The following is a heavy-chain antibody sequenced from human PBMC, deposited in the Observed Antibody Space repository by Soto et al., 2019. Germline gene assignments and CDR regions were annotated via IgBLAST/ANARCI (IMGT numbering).Heavy chain of an antibody. CDR1: GFSFRDYD. D-gene: IGHD1-26*01. CDR3: ARAYLGRLPRRADYYYAMDV. J-gene: IGHJ6*02. CDR2: LGAARDP. Sequence: GGSLRLSCAASGFSFRDYDMHWVRQRKGKGLEWVSALGAARDPYYVGSVKGRFSVSRDNAQNSLLLQMNNLRVDDTAVYFCARAYLGRLPRRADYYYAMDVWGRGTTVTVSS. V-gene: IGHV3-13*05.